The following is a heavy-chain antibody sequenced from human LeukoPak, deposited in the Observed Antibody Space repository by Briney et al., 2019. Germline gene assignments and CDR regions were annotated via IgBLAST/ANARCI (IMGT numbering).Heavy chain of an antibody. V-gene: IGHV3-48*03. CDR3: ARYRVVTSYYYYYYMDV. J-gene: IGHJ6*03. CDR1: GFTFSSYE. CDR2: ISSSGSTI. Sequence: GGSLRLSCAASGFTFSSYEMNWVRQAPGKGLEWVSYISSSGSTIYYADSVKGRFTISRDNAKNSLYLQMNSLRAEDTAVYYCARYRVVTSYYYYYYMDVWGKGTTVTISS. D-gene: IGHD3-3*01.